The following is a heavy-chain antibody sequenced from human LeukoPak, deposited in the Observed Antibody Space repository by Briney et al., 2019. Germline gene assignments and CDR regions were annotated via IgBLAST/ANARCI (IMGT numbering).Heavy chain of an antibody. CDR1: GDSISRYY. CDR2: VYYGGST. J-gene: IGHJ4*02. CDR3: ARHRVLGIAAAPYYFDS. D-gene: IGHD6-13*01. V-gene: IGHV4-59*05. Sequence: SETLSLTCTVSGDSISRYYWSWIRQPPGKGLEWIGSVYYGGSTYYNPSLKSRVTISVDTSKNQFSLKLRSVTAADTALYYCARHRVLGIAAAPYYFDSWGQGTLVTVSS.